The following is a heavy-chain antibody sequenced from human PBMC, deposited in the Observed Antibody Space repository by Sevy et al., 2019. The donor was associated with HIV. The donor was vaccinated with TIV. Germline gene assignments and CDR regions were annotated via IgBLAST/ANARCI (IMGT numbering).Heavy chain of an antibody. Sequence: GGSLRLSCAASGFTFSSYAMSWVRQAPGKGLEWVSDISGSGGSTHYAESGKGRFTISRDNSKNTLHLQMNSLRAEDTAVYYCAKVHSSSWHFDYWGQGTLVTVSS. CDR1: GFTFSSYA. D-gene: IGHD6-13*01. V-gene: IGHV3-23*01. J-gene: IGHJ4*02. CDR3: AKVHSSSWHFDY. CDR2: ISGSGGST.